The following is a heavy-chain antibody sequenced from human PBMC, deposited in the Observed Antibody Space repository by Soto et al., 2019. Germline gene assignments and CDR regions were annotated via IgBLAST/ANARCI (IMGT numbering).Heavy chain of an antibody. Sequence: EVQLVESGGGLVQPGGSLRLSCAASGFTVSSNYMSWVRQAPGKGLEWVSVIYSGGSTYYADSVKGRFTISRHNSKNTLYLQMNSLRAEDTAVYYCARETTDCSGGSCYSFNWYFDLWGRGTLVTVSS. J-gene: IGHJ2*01. V-gene: IGHV3-53*04. CDR2: IYSGGST. CDR3: ARETTDCSGGSCYSFNWYFDL. CDR1: GFTVSSNY. D-gene: IGHD2-15*01.